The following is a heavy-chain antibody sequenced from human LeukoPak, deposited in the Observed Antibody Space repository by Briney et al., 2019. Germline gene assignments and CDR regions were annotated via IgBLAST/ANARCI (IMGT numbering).Heavy chain of an antibody. V-gene: IGHV4-39*01. CDR1: GGSISSSSYY. J-gene: IGHJ4*02. CDR2: IYYSGST. CDR3: ARQRDGYSYGAHFGY. D-gene: IGHD5-18*01. Sequence: SETLSLTCTVSGGSISSSSYYWGWIRQPPGKGLEWIGSIYYSGSTYYNPSLKSRVTISVDTSKNQFSLKLSSVTAADTAVYYCARQRDGYSYGAHFGYWGQGTLVTVSS.